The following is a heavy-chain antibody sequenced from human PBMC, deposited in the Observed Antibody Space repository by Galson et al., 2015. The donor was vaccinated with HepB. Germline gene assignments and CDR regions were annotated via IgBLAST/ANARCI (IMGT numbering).Heavy chain of an antibody. CDR2: IWYDGSNK. Sequence: SLRLSCAASGFTFSSYGMHWVRQAPGKGLEWVAVIWYDGSNKYYAGSVKGRFTISRENAKNSLYLQMNCLRAGDTAVYYCARDFPPYGMDVWGQGTTVTVSS. CDR1: GFTFSSYG. J-gene: IGHJ6*02. CDR3: ARDFPPYGMDV. V-gene: IGHV3-33*01.